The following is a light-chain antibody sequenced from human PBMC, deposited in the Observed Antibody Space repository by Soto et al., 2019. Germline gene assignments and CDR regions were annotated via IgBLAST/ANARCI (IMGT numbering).Light chain of an antibody. CDR1: QDIRNF. CDR3: QKYSSVPV. J-gene: IGKJ3*01. Sequence: DIQMTQSPTSLSASVGDRVTITCRASQDIRNFVAWYQQKPGKAPKLLIYAASTLQSGVPSRFSGSGSGTAFTLTINSLQPEDVATYSCQKYSSVPVFGAGTKVEIK. CDR2: AAS. V-gene: IGKV1-27*01.